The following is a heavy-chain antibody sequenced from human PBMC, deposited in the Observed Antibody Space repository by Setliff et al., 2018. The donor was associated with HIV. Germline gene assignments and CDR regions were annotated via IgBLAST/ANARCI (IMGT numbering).Heavy chain of an antibody. J-gene: IGHJ6*03. V-gene: IGHV4-59*08. D-gene: IGHD1-26*01. CDR2: FCYTGSS. Sequence: SETLSLTCTVSGGSINNYCCSWIRQPPGKGLEWIGYFCYTGSSNYNRALKSRVTISVDTSKNQFSLKLSSVTAADTAVYYCARQWAERVMDVWGNGTTVTVSS. CDR1: GGSINNYC. CDR3: ARQWAERVMDV.